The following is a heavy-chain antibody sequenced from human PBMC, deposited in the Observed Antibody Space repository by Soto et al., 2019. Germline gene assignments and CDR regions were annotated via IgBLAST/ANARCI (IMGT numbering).Heavy chain of an antibody. Sequence: GGSLRLSCAASGFTFSSYGMHWVRQAPGKGLEWVAVIWYDGSNKYYADSVKGRFTISRDNSKNTLYLQMNSLRAEDTAVYYCARVGVGGTLWATFDYWGQGTLVTVSS. D-gene: IGHD2-21*01. CDR1: GFTFSSYG. J-gene: IGHJ4*02. CDR2: IWYDGSNK. CDR3: ARVGVGGTLWATFDY. V-gene: IGHV3-33*01.